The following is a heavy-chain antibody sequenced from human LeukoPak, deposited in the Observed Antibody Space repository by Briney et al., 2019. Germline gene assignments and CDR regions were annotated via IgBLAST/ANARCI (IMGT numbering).Heavy chain of an antibody. CDR2: IYYSGST. CDR1: GGSISSYY. D-gene: IGHD6-13*01. J-gene: IGHJ5*02. Sequence: SETLSLTCTVSGGSISSYYWSWIRQPPGKGLEWIGYIYYSGSTNYNPSLKSRVTISVDTSKNQFSLKLSSVTAADTAVYYCARASSSWYPGWFDPWGQGTLVTVSS. CDR3: ARASSSWYPGWFDP. V-gene: IGHV4-59*08.